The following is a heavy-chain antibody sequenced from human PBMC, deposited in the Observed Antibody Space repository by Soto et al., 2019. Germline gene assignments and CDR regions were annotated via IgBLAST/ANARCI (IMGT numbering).Heavy chain of an antibody. CDR3: ERPKETGSRYLLPDY. D-gene: IGHD1-1*01. Sequence: PSETLSLTCTVSGVSISSSSYYWGWIRQPPGKGLEWIGSVYYRGNTYYNPSLKSRATTSVDTSKNQFSPKLYSVTAADTALYYCERPKETGSRYLLPDYWGQGTLVTVSS. V-gene: IGHV4-39*01. CDR1: GVSISSSSYY. J-gene: IGHJ4*02. CDR2: VYYRGNT.